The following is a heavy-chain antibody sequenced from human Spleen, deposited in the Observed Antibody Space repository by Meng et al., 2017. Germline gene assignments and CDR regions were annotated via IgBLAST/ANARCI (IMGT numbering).Heavy chain of an antibody. CDR1: GYTFTSYD. D-gene: IGHD6-19*01. CDR2: INPNSGGT. CDR3: AREQWLAD. Sequence: ASVKVSCKASGYTFTSYDINWVRQAPGQGLEWMGWINPNSGGTNYAQKFQGRVTMTRDTSISTAYMELSRLRSDDTAFYYCAREQWLADWGQGTLVTVSS. J-gene: IGHJ4*02. V-gene: IGHV1-2*02.